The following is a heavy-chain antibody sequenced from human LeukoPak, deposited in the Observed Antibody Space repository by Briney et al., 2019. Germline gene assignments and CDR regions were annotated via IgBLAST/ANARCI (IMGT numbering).Heavy chain of an antibody. CDR3: AKRTSGSSWYSSDY. CDR1: RFTFSSYA. J-gene: IGHJ4*02. Sequence: GGSLRLSCAASRFTFSSYAMSWVRQAPGKGLEWVSTMSGDATSTYYADSVKGRFTISRDNSKNTLYLQMNSLRAEDTAVYYCAKRTSGSSWYSSDYWGQGTLVTVSS. D-gene: IGHD6-13*01. CDR2: MSGDATST. V-gene: IGHV3-23*01.